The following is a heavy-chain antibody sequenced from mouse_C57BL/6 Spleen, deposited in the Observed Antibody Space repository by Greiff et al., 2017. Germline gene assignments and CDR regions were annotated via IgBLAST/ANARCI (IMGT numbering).Heavy chain of an antibody. CDR1: GFTFSSYA. CDR2: ISSGGDYI. V-gene: IGHV5-9-1*02. D-gene: IGHD2-12*01. J-gene: IGHJ2*01. Sequence: EVMLVESGEGLVKPGGSLKLSCAASGFTFSSYAMSWVRQTPEKRLEWVAYISSGGDYIYYADTVKGRFTISRDNARNTLYLQMSSLKSEDTAMYYCTRVPYDGDHYFEYWGQGTTLTVSS. CDR3: TRVPYDGDHYFEY.